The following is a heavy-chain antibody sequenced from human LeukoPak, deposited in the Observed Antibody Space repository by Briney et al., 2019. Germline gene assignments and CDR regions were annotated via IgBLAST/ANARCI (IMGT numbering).Heavy chain of an antibody. CDR1: GFTFSSYE. D-gene: IGHD2-2*01. V-gene: IGHV3-48*03. Sequence: GGSLRLSCAASGFTFSSYEMNWVRQAPGKGLEWVSYISSSGSTTYYADSVKGRFTISRDNSKNTLYLQMNSLRAEDTAVYYCAREQVPSGYFDYWGQGTLVTVSS. CDR3: AREQVPSGYFDY. CDR2: ISSSGSTT. J-gene: IGHJ4*02.